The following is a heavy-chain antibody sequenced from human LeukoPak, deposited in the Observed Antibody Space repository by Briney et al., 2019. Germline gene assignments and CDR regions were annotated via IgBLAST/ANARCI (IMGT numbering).Heavy chain of an antibody. CDR1: GYTFTAFY. CDR3: ARGYSSSWLDY. D-gene: IGHD6-13*01. Sequence: ASVKVSCKASGYTFTAFYMHWVRQAPGQGLEWMGRINPNSGSTKYAQKFQGRVTMTTDTSINTAYLELSRLRSDDTAVYYCARGYSSSWLDYWGQGTLVTVSS. CDR2: INPNSGST. V-gene: IGHV1-2*06. J-gene: IGHJ4*02.